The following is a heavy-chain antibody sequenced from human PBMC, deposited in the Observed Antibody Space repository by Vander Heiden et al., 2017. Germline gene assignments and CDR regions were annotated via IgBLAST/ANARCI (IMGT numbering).Heavy chain of an antibody. CDR2: ISYDGSNK. D-gene: IGHD3-3*01. Sequence: QVQLVESGGGVVQPGRSLRLPCAASGFPFSSYGMHWVRQAPGKGLEWVAVISYDGSNKYYADSVKGRFTISRDNSKNTLYLQMNSLRAEDTAVYYCAKGEGTYYDFWSGYCIDYWGQGTLVTVSS. CDR3: AKGEGTYYDFWSGYCIDY. V-gene: IGHV3-30*18. CDR1: GFPFSSYG. J-gene: IGHJ4*02.